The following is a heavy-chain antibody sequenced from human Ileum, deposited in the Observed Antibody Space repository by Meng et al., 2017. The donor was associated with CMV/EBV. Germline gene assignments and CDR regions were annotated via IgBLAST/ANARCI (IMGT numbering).Heavy chain of an antibody. CDR3: VKGGYTSGWYFPV. D-gene: IGHD6-13*01. V-gene: IGHV3-23*01. J-gene: IGHJ4*02. Sequence: AASGFNFISYTRSWVRQAPGEGLEWVSGISSSGGDTCYADSVKGHFTISRDNSKNTLSLQMNSLRVEDTATYYCVKGGYTSGWYFPVWGQGTLVTVSS. CDR1: GFNFISYT. CDR2: ISSSGGDT.